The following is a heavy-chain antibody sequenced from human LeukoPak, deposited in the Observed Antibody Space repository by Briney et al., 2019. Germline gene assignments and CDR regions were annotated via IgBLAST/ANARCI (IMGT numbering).Heavy chain of an antibody. CDR3: ARQDYDYVWGSYRF. V-gene: IGHV4-39*01. CDR1: GGSISSSSYY. D-gene: IGHD3-16*02. J-gene: IGHJ4*02. Sequence: SETLSLTCTVSGGSISSSSYYWGWIRQPPGKGLEWIGSIYYSVSTYYNPSLKSRVTISVDTSKNQFSLKLSSVTAADTAVYYCARQDYDYVWGSYRFWGQGTLVTVSS. CDR2: IYYSVST.